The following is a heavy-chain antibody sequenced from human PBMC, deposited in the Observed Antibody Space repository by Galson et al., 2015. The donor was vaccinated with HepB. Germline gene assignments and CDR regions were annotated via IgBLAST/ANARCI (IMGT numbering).Heavy chain of an antibody. CDR1: GFTFSSYA. CDR2: ISYDGSNK. Sequence: SLRLSCAASGFTFSSYAMHWVRQAPGKGLEWVAVISYDGSNKYYADSVKGRFTISRDNSKNTLYLQMNSLRAEDTAVYYCARDRRDIVVVPAAGGNWFDPWGQGTLVTVSS. D-gene: IGHD2-2*01. V-gene: IGHV3-30-3*01. J-gene: IGHJ5*02. CDR3: ARDRRDIVVVPAAGGNWFDP.